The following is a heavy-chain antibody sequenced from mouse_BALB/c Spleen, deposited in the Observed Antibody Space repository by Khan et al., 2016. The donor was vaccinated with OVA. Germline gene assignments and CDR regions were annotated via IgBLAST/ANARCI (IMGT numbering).Heavy chain of an antibody. CDR2: IFPGSGTP. CDR1: GYTFTDYI. Sequence: QVQLQQSVPELVNPGASLKVSCKASGYTFTDYIIGWVKQSTRQGLEWIGDIFPGSGTPYYNEKFKDKATLTADKSSTTAYKQISSLTSEDSAVYFCARGGYSVFAYWGQGTLVTVAA. V-gene: IGHV1-77*01. J-gene: IGHJ3*01. CDR3: ARGGYSVFAY. D-gene: IGHD1-1*01.